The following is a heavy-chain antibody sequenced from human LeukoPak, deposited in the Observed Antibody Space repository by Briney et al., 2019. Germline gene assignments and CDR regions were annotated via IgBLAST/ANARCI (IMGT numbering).Heavy chain of an antibody. V-gene: IGHV3-7*03. CDR2: IKLDGSEK. CDR3: ARDQYDTWSRRGNFDS. Sequence: GGSLRLSCAASGFNFKYVWMNWVRQAPGKGLEWVANIKLDGSEKNYVDSVKGRFTISRDNTKNSLYLQMNSLRAEDTAVFYCARDQYDTWSRRGNFDSWGQGTLVIVSS. D-gene: IGHD3-3*01. CDR1: GFNFKYVW. J-gene: IGHJ4*02.